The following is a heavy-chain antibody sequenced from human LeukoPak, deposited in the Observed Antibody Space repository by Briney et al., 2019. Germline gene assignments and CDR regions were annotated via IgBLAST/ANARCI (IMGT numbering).Heavy chain of an antibody. Sequence: ESGPTLVNPTQTLTLTCTFSGFSLDTREVGVGWIRQPPGKALEWLALIYWDDDKRYNPSLKSRLTITKDSSKNQVTLKMANVDPVDTATYYCAHRANFYDSGGYLSSLFDYWGQGALVTVSS. V-gene: IGHV2-5*02. CDR2: IYWDDDK. J-gene: IGHJ4*02. CDR3: AHRANFYDSGGYLSSLFDY. CDR1: GFSLDTREVG. D-gene: IGHD3-22*01.